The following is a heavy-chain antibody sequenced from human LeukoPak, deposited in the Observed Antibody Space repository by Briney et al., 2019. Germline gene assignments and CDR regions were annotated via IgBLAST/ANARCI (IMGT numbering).Heavy chain of an antibody. D-gene: IGHD3-10*01. V-gene: IGHV3-20*04. CDR1: GFTFSSYA. Sequence: GGSLRLSCAASGFTFSSYAMSWVRQAPGKGLEWVSGINWNGGSTGYADSVKGRFTISRDNAKNSLYLQMNSLRAEDTALYYCAREGGGSGSYYKSGHYYYYMDVWGKGTTVTVSS. J-gene: IGHJ6*03. CDR3: AREGGGSGSYYKSGHYYYYMDV. CDR2: INWNGGST.